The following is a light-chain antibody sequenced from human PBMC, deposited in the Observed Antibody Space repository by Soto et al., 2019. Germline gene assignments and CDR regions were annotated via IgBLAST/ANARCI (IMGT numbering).Light chain of an antibody. CDR3: QQYNSYSWT. CDR2: DAF. V-gene: IGKV1-5*01. CDR1: QTINTW. J-gene: IGKJ1*01. Sequence: DIQMTQSPSTLSASVGDTSIITCRASQTINTWLAWYQQKPGKAPKLLIYDAFTLESGVPSRFSGSASGTEFTLTISSLQPDDFATYNCQQYNSYSWTFGQGTMVDIK.